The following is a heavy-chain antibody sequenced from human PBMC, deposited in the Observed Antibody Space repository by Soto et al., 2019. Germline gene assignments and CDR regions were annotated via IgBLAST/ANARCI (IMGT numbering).Heavy chain of an antibody. Sequence: QVQLVESGGGVVQPGRSLRLSCAASGFTFSSYGMHWVRQAPGKGLEWVAVISYDGSNKYYADSVKGRFTISRDNSKNTLYLQVNSLRAEDTAVYSCAKVSFLGYRTDWYFDLWGRGTLVTVSS. CDR2: ISYDGSNK. CDR1: GFTFSSYG. J-gene: IGHJ2*01. D-gene: IGHD3-16*02. CDR3: AKVSFLGYRTDWYFDL. V-gene: IGHV3-30*18.